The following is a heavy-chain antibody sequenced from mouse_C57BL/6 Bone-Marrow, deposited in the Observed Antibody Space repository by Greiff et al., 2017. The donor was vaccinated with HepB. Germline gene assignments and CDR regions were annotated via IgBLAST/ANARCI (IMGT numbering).Heavy chain of an antibody. D-gene: IGHD1-1*01. Sequence: VQLQQSGAELARPGASVKLSCKASGYTFTSYGISWVKQRTGQGLEWIGEIYPRSGNTYYNEKFKGKATLTADQSSSTAYMELRSLTSEDSAVYFCAREAYGYWYFDVWGTGTTVTVSS. CDR1: GYTFTSYG. V-gene: IGHV1-81*01. CDR2: IYPRSGNT. J-gene: IGHJ1*03. CDR3: AREAYGYWYFDV.